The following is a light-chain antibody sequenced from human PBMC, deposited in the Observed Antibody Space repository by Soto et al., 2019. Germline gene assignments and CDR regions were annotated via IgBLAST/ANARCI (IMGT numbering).Light chain of an antibody. V-gene: IGLV2-14*01. CDR1: SSDFGYNY. J-gene: IGLJ1*01. Sequence: QSALTQPASVSGSPGQSITISCTGTSSDFGYNYVSWYQQHPGKAPKLMIYEVSNRPSGVSNRFSGSKSGNTASLTISGLQAEDEADYYCSSFTGSTPLPYVFGTGTKVTVL. CDR3: SSFTGSTPLPYV. CDR2: EVS.